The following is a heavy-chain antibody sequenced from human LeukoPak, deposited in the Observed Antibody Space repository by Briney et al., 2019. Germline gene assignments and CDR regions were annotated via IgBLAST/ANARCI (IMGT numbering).Heavy chain of an antibody. CDR2: INGNGGST. CDR3: AKVRSLRRLHLYYFDY. D-gene: IGHD6-6*01. CDR1: VFTLSSYA. Sequence: GGSLRLLCAASVFTLSSYAMSWVREARGKGLEGVSDINGNGGSTYYADSVKRRFTISKDNSKNTLYLQMNSLRAEDTAVYYCAKVRSLRRLHLYYFDYWGQGTLVTVSS. V-gene: IGHV3-23*01. J-gene: IGHJ4*02.